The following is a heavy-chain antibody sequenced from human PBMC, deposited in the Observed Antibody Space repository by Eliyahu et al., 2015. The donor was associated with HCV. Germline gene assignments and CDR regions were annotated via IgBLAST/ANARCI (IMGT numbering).Heavy chain of an antibody. Sequence: QVQLVQSGAEVKKPGASVKVSCKASGYTFTGYYMHWVRQAPGQGLEWMGWINPNSGGTNYAQKFQGRVTMTRDTSISTAYMELSRLRSDDTAVYYCARVLMVYAGYYYYGMDVWGQGTTVTVSS. CDR2: INPNSGGT. J-gene: IGHJ6*02. V-gene: IGHV1-2*02. D-gene: IGHD2-8*01. CDR3: ARVLMVYAGYYYYGMDV. CDR1: GYTFTGYY.